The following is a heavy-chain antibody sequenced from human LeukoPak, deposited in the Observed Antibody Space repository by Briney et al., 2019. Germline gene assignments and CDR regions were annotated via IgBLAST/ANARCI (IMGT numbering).Heavy chain of an antibody. CDR3: AALSYYDFWSGYLDPVYYFDY. CDR2: VNRNSGDT. CDR1: GYTFTSYD. D-gene: IGHD3-3*01. J-gene: IGHJ4*02. Sequence: ASVKVSCKTSGYTFTSYDINWVRQVPGQGLEWVGFVNRNSGDTGYAQKLQGRVTMTRNTSIRTAYMELSSLRSEDTAIYYCAALSYYDFWSGYLDPVYYFDYWGQGTLVTVSS. V-gene: IGHV1-8*01.